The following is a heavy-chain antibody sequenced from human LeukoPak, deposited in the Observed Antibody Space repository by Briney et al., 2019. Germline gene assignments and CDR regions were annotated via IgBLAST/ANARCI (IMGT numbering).Heavy chain of an antibody. Sequence: PGGSLRLSCAASGFTLSSNYMSSVRQAPGKGLEWVSVIYSGGSTYYADSVKGRFTISRDKSKNTLYLQMNSLRDEDTAVYYCARELWRYSYGGIDYWGQGTLVTVSS. V-gene: IGHV3-66*01. CDR2: IYSGGST. CDR3: ARELWRYSYGGIDY. D-gene: IGHD5-18*01. CDR1: GFTLSSNY. J-gene: IGHJ4*02.